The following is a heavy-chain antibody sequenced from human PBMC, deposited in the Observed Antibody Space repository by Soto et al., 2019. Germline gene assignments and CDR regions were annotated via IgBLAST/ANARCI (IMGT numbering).Heavy chain of an antibody. J-gene: IGHJ6*02. CDR1: GFTFSSYG. CDR3: AKDGHRSSYPDYYYYGMDV. D-gene: IGHD6-6*01. CDR2: ISYDGSNK. Sequence: QVQLVESGGGVVQPGRSLRLSCAASGFTFSSYGMHWVRQAPGKGLEWVAGISYDGSNKYYADSVKGRFTISRDNSKNTLYLHMNNLRAEDTAVYYCAKDGHRSSYPDYYYYGMDVWGPGTTVTLSS. V-gene: IGHV3-30*18.